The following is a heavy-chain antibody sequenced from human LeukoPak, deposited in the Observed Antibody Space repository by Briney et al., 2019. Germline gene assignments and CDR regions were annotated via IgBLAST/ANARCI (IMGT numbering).Heavy chain of an antibody. V-gene: IGHV3-48*03. CDR2: IISSGSTI. CDR3: AELGITMIGGV. D-gene: IGHD3-10*02. J-gene: IGHJ6*04. CDR1: GFTYSIYE. Sequence: GGSLGLSCASSGFTYSIYERNGVRRPRGRGWEWVSYIISSGSTIYYADSVKGRFTISRDNAKNSLYLQMNSLRAEDTAVYYCAELGITMIGGVWGKGTTVTISS.